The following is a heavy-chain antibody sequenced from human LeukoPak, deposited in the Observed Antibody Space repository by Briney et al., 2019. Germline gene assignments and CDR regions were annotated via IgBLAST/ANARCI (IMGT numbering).Heavy chain of an antibody. CDR3: AKRDTSGWYYFDY. CDR1: GFTFSNYA. D-gene: IGHD6-19*01. J-gene: IGHJ4*02. CDR2: ISGSGGST. V-gene: IGHV3-23*01. Sequence: PGGSLGLSCAASGFTFSNYAMTWVRQAPGKGLEWVSAISGSGGSTYYADSVKGRFTISRDNSKNTLYLQMNSLRAEDTALYYCAKRDTSGWYYFDYWGQGTLVTVSS.